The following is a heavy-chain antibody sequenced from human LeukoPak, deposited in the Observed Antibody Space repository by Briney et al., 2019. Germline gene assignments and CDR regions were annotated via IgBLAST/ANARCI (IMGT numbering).Heavy chain of an antibody. J-gene: IGHJ5*02. D-gene: IGHD2-15*01. CDR2: IIPIFGTA. CDR3: ARGYCSGGSCYRNWFDP. CDR1: GGTFSSYA. V-gene: IGHV1-69*13. Sequence: SVKVSCKASGGTFSSYAISWVRQAPGQGLEWMGGIIPIFGTANYAQKFQGRVTITADESTSTAYMELSSLRSKDTAVYYCARGYCSGGSCYRNWFDPWGQGTLVTVSS.